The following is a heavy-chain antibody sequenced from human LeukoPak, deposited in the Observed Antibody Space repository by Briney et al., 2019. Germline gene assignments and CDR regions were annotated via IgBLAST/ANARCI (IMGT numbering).Heavy chain of an antibody. J-gene: IGHJ3*02. Sequence: GGSLRLSCAASGFTFSSYEMNWVRQAPGKGLEWVSYISSSGSTMYSADSVKGRFTISRDNSKNTLYLQMNSLRAEDTAVYYCAKGLGSSGWYVAFDIWGQGTMVSVSS. CDR3: AKGLGSSGWYVAFDI. CDR2: ISSSGSTM. CDR1: GFTFSSYE. V-gene: IGHV3-48*03. D-gene: IGHD6-19*01.